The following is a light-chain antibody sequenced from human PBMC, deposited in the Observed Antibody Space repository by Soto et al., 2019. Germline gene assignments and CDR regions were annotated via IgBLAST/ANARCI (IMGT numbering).Light chain of an antibody. CDR1: NIEIKS. V-gene: IGLV3-21*02. Sequence: SYELTQPPSVSVAPGQTARITCGGNNIEIKSVHWYQQKPGQAPVLVVYDDGDRTTGIPERFSGSKSGNTATLTTSRVEAGDEADYYCQVWDTTNPVIFGGGTQLTV. CDR3: QVWDTTNPVI. CDR2: DDG. J-gene: IGLJ2*01.